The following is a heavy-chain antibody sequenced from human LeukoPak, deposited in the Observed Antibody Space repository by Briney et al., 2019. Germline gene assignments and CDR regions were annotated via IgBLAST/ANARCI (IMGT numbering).Heavy chain of an antibody. V-gene: IGHV3-30-3*01. CDR2: ISYDGNNK. Sequence: GGSLRLSCAASGFTFSSYAMSWVRQAPGKGLEWVAVISYDGNNKYYADSVKGRFTISRDNSKNTLYLQMNSLRVEDTAVYYCARDSSLGGGWGQGTLVTVSS. CDR3: ARDSSLGGG. J-gene: IGHJ4*02. D-gene: IGHD3-16*01. CDR1: GFTFSSYA.